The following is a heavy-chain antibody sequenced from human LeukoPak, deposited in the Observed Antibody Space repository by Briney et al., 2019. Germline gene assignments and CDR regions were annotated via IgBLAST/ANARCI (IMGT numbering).Heavy chain of an antibody. V-gene: IGHV3-7*01. Sequence: GGSLRLSCAASGFTFRRYWMSWVRRAPGKGLEWVANIKQDGSEKYYVDSVKGRFTISRDNAKNSLYLRMNSLRAEDTAVYYCARVSNFWTAYYDYWGQGALVTVSS. D-gene: IGHD3/OR15-3a*01. CDR3: ARVSNFWTAYYDY. CDR1: GFTFRRYW. CDR2: IKQDGSEK. J-gene: IGHJ4*02.